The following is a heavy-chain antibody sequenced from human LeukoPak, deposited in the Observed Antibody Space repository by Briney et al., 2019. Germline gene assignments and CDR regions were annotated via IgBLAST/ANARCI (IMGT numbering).Heavy chain of an antibody. V-gene: IGHV4-39*07. Sequence: SETLSLTCTVSGGSISSSSYYWGWIRQPPGKGLEWIGSIYYSGSTYYNPSLKSRVTISVDTSKNQFSLKLSSVTAADTAVYYCARDRGDYEPVDYWGQGTLVTVSS. J-gene: IGHJ4*02. D-gene: IGHD2-21*02. CDR1: GGSISSSSYY. CDR3: ARDRGDYEPVDY. CDR2: IYYSGST.